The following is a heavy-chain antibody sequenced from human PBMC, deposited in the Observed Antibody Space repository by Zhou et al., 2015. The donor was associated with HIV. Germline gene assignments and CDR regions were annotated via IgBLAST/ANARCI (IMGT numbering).Heavy chain of an antibody. CDR2: ISSSGSIT. V-gene: IGHV3-11*01. CDR1: GFTFSDYY. J-gene: IGHJ6*02. D-gene: IGHD3-10*01. Sequence: QVQLVESGGGLVKPGGSLRLSCAASGFTFSDYYMNWIRQAPGKGLEWVSYISSSGSITHYADSVKGRFTISRDNAKNSLYLQMNSLRAEDTAVYYCARSLRITMVRGVTRGYYYGMDVWGQGP. CDR3: ARSLRITMVRGVTRGYYYGMDV.